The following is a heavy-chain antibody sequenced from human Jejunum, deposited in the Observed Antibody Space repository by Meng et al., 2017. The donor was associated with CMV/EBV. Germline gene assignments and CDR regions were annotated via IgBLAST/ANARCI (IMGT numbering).Heavy chain of an antibody. J-gene: IGHJ3*02. CDR2: VSRKGDIE. Sequence: FADYTMHWVRQGPGKGLEWGSLVSRKGDIEYYADSMKGRFTIYRDNSKNSLYLHMNSVRTEDTALYYCVKEGPHCINGVCPASDIWGQGTRVTVSS. CDR1: FADYT. V-gene: IGHV3-43*01. D-gene: IGHD2-8*01. CDR3: VKEGPHCINGVCPASDI.